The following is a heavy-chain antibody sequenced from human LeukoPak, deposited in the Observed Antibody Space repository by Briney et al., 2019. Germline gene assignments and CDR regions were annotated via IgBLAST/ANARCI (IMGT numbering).Heavy chain of an antibody. Sequence: GGSLRLSCAASGFTFSSYAMHWVRQAPGKGLEYVSAISSNGGSTYYANSVKGRFTISRDNSKNTLYLQMGSLRAGDMAVYYCARENSGSYYFDYWGQGTLVTVSS. CDR3: ARENSGSYYFDY. D-gene: IGHD1-26*01. J-gene: IGHJ4*02. CDR2: ISSNGGST. CDR1: GFTFSSYA. V-gene: IGHV3-64*01.